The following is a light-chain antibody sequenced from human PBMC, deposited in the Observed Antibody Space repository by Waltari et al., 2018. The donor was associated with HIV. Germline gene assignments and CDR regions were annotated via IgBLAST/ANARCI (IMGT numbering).Light chain of an antibody. CDR1: QSLVYSDGNTF. V-gene: IGKV2-30*01. CDR3: MQGTHWPQT. Sequence: DVVMTQSPLSLPVTLGQPASISCRSSQSLVYSDGNTFLSWFQQRPGQSPRRLIYKVSNRDSGVPDRFSDSGSGTNFTLKFSRVEAEDVGFYYCMQGTHWPQTFGQGTKLEIK. J-gene: IGKJ2*01. CDR2: KVS.